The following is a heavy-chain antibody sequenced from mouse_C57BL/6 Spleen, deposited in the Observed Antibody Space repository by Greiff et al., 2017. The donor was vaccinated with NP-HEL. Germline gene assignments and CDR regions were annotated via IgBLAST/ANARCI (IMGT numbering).Heavy chain of an antibody. D-gene: IGHD2-1*01. V-gene: IGHV1-26*01. J-gene: IGHJ3*01. Sequence: EVQLQQSGPELVKPGASVKISCKASGYTFTDYYMNWVKQSHGKSLEWIRDINPNNGGTSYNQKFKGKATLTVDKSSSTAYMELRSLTSEDSAVYYCARPLLSYWGQGTLVTVSA. CDR1: GYTFTDYY. CDR2: INPNNGGT. CDR3: ARPLLSY.